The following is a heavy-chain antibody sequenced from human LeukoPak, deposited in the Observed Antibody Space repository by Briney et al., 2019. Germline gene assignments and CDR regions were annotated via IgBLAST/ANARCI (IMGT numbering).Heavy chain of an antibody. D-gene: IGHD2-15*01. CDR3: ARKDSAGEYCHQ. CDR2: ISSSGSTI. CDR1: GFTFSSYE. Sequence: GGSLRLSCAASGFTFSSYEMNWVRQAPGKGLEWVSYISSSGSTIYYADSVKGRFTISRDNAKNSLYLQMNSLRAEDTAVHYCARKDSAGEYCHQGGENTLVPVSS. V-gene: IGHV3-48*03. J-gene: IGHJ1*01.